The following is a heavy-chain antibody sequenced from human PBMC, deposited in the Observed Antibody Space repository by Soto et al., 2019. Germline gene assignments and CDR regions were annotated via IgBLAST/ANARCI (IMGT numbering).Heavy chain of an antibody. D-gene: IGHD3-16*01. CDR2: ISGSGGNT. J-gene: IGHJ6*02. V-gene: IGHV3-23*01. CDR1: GFTFSPYA. Sequence: GGSLRLSCAASGFTFSPYAMSWVRQAPGKGLEWVSSISGSGGNTNYADSVKGRFTVSRDNSKRTLSLQMNSLTEEDTAIYYCAKGLRRLLRTQYYYGLDVWGRGTTVTVSS. CDR3: AKGLRRLLRTQYYYGLDV.